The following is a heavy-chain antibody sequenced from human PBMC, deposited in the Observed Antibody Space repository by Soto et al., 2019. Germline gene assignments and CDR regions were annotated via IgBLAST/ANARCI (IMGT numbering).Heavy chain of an antibody. CDR2: IYYSGST. D-gene: IGHD2-21*01. Sequence: TLSLTCSVFGGSMSPYYWGWIRQSPGKALEWIANIYYSGSTNYNPSLKSRVAISVDVSKDQFSLRLSAVTAADTARYYCARSGMATILGVIDWGQG. CDR3: ARSGMATILGVID. V-gene: IGHV4-59*01. J-gene: IGHJ1*01. CDR1: GGSMSPYY.